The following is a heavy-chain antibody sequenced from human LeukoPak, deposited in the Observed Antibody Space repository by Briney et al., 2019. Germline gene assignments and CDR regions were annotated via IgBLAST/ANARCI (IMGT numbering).Heavy chain of an antibody. CDR1: GGSFSGYN. J-gene: IGHJ6*02. CDR3: ARSRRMVRGAVYYYYYYGMDV. CDR2: INHSGST. V-gene: IGHV4-34*01. Sequence: PSETLSLTCAVYGGSFSGYNWSWIRQPPGKGLEWIGQINHSGSTNYNPSLKSRVTISVDTSKNQFSLKLSSVTAADTAVYYCARSRRMVRGAVYYYYYYGMDVWGQGTTVTVSS. D-gene: IGHD3-10*01.